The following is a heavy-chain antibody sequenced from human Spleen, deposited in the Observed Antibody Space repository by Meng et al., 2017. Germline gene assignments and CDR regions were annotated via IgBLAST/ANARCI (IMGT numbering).Heavy chain of an antibody. V-gene: IGHV1-2*06. Sequence: QAQLVPSRTEVKKPGASVKVSCNASGYTFPDYWLHWVRRAPGQGLEWMGRINPKSGDTHYAQRFQGRVTMTGDTSISTAYMELSGLRSDDTAMYYCARDEDISAAGKLFGDYWGQGTLVTVSS. CDR3: ARDEDISAAGKLFGDY. CDR2: INPKSGDT. J-gene: IGHJ4*02. CDR1: GYTFPDYW. D-gene: IGHD6-13*01.